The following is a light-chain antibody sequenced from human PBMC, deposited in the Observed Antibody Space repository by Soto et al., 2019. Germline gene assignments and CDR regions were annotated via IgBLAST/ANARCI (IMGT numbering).Light chain of an antibody. CDR3: QKYYNAPWT. V-gene: IGKV1-27*01. Sequence: DIQMTQSPPSLSASVGDTVAITCRASQDISNYLAWYQQKPGKVPKLLIYAASTLQSGVPSRFSGSGSGTDFTFTISSLQPEDVATYYCQKYYNAPWTFGRGTKVEI. CDR1: QDISNY. CDR2: AAS. J-gene: IGKJ1*01.